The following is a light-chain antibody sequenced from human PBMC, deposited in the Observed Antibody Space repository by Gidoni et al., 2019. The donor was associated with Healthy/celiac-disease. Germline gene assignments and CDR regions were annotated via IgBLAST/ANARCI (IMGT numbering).Light chain of an antibody. Sequence: EIVLPQSPATLSLSPGERATLSCRASQSVSSYLAWYQQKPGQAPRLLIYDASNRATGIPARFSGSGSGTDFTRTISSLEPEDFAVYYCQQRSNWPRATFGGGTKVEIK. CDR3: QQRSNWPRAT. CDR1: QSVSSY. V-gene: IGKV3-11*01. CDR2: DAS. J-gene: IGKJ4*01.